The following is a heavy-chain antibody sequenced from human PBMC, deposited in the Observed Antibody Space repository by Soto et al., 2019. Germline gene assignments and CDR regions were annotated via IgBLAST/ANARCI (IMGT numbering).Heavy chain of an antibody. J-gene: IGHJ5*02. Sequence: GGSLRLSCAASGFTVSGKKYLAWVRQAPGKGLEWVSALYDVDGTYYADSVKGRFTTSADSSKTIVYLQMNGLRPEDTAVYYCARDRYNWNGWFDPWGQGTLVTVSS. CDR3: ARDRYNWNGWFDP. CDR1: GFTVSGKKY. CDR2: LYDVDGT. V-gene: IGHV3-53*01. D-gene: IGHD1-20*01.